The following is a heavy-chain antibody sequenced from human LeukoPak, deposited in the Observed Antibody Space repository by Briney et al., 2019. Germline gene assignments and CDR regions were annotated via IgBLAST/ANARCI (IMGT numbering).Heavy chain of an antibody. J-gene: IGHJ6*04. CDR2: INPSGGST. D-gene: IGHD2-15*01. CDR3: ARGYCSGGSCLTDYGMDV. Sequence: ASVKVSCKASGYTFTSYYMHWVRQAPGQGLEWMGIINPSGGSTSYAQKFQGRVTMTRDTSTSTVYMELSSPRSEDTAVYYCARGYCSGGSCLTDYGMDVWGKGTTVTVSS. CDR1: GYTFTSYY. V-gene: IGHV1-46*01.